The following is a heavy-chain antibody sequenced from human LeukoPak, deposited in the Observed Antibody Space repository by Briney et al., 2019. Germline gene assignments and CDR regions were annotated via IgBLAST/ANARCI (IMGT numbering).Heavy chain of an antibody. CDR1: GGSISSYY. Sequence: KPSETLSLTCTVSGGSISSYYWSWIRQPPGKGLEWIGYIYYSGSTYYNPSLKSRVTISVDTSKNQFSLKLSSVTAADTAVYYCARQCLPNYRGFDFDYWGQGTLVTVSS. D-gene: IGHD1-26*01. V-gene: IGHV4-59*08. CDR3: ARQCLPNYRGFDFDY. J-gene: IGHJ4*02. CDR2: IYYSGST.